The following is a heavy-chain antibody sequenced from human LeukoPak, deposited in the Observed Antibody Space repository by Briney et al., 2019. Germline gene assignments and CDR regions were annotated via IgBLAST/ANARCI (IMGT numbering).Heavy chain of an antibody. CDR3: ARGPAAGLFDY. J-gene: IGHJ4*02. CDR1: GFTSSSYS. CDR2: ISSSSSYI. Sequence: GGSLRLSCAASGFTSSSYSMNWVRQAPGKGLEWVSSISSSSSYIYYADSVKGRFTISRDNTKNSLYLQMNSLRAEDTAVYYCARGPAAGLFDYWGQGTLVTVSS. D-gene: IGHD6-13*01. V-gene: IGHV3-21*01.